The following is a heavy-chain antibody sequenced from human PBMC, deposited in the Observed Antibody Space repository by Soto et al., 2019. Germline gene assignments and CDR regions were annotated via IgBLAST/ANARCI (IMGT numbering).Heavy chain of an antibody. CDR3: AVVGATMGLAGY. Sequence: ASVKVSCKASGYTFTSYYMHWVRQAPGQGLEWMGIINPSGGSTSYAQKFQGRVTMTRDASTSTVYMEQSSLRSEDTAVYYCAVVGATMGLAGYWGQGTLVTVSS. J-gene: IGHJ4*02. D-gene: IGHD1-26*01. CDR2: INPSGGST. V-gene: IGHV1-46*01. CDR1: GYTFTSYY.